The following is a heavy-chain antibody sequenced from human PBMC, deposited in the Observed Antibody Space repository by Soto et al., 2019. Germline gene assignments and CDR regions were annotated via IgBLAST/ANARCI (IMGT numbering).Heavy chain of an antibody. CDR3: ASQSDYDGYFFDY. J-gene: IGHJ4*02. Sequence: PSETLSLTCTVSGGSIKDYYWSWIRQPPGKGPEWIAYIYYGGSTNYNPSLKSRVTISVDTSKNQSSLKLRSVTSADTAVYYCASQSDYDGYFFDYWGQGTLVTVSS. V-gene: IGHV4-59*01. D-gene: IGHD3-16*01. CDR2: IYYGGST. CDR1: GGSIKDYY.